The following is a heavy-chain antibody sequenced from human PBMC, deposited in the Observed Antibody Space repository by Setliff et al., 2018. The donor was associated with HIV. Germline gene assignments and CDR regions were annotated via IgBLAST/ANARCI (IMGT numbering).Heavy chain of an antibody. CDR2: IYYSGST. J-gene: IGHJ5*02. V-gene: IGHV4-61*01. Sequence: SETLSLTCTVSGGSITSGSYYWSWIRQPPGKGLEWIGLIYYSGSTNYSPSLKSRVTISVDSSKNQFSLKLTSVTAAGAAIYYCARQFPPYHSGAHYSDLWSQGTLVTVSS. D-gene: IGHD6-19*01. CDR1: GGSITSGSYY. CDR3: ARQFPPYHSGAHYSDL.